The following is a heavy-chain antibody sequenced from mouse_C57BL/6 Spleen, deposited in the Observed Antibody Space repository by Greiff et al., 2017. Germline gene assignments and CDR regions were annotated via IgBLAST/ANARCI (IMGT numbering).Heavy chain of an antibody. D-gene: IGHD2-4*01. J-gene: IGHJ2*01. V-gene: IGHV3-6*01. CDR3: ARVWYDYDFDD. CDR2: ISYDGSN. CDR1: GYSITSGYY. Sequence: EVQLQESGPGLVKPSQSLSLTCSVTGYSITSGYYWNWIRQFPGNKLEWMGYISYDGSNNYNPSLKNRISITRDTSKNQFFLKLNSVTTEDTATYYCARVWYDYDFDDWGQGTTLTVSS.